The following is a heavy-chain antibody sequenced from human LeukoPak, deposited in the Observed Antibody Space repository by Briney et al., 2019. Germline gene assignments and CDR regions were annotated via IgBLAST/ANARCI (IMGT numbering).Heavy chain of an antibody. CDR2: ISYDGSNK. V-gene: IGHV3-30*04. CDR3: ARALLRWYPHDAFDI. CDR1: GFTFSSYA. J-gene: IGHJ3*02. D-gene: IGHD4-23*01. Sequence: PGGSLRLSCAASGFTFSSYAMHWVRQAPGKGLEWVAVISYDGSNKYYADSVKGRFTISRDNSKNTLYLQMNSLRAEDTAVYYCARALLRWYPHDAFDIWGQGTMVTVSS.